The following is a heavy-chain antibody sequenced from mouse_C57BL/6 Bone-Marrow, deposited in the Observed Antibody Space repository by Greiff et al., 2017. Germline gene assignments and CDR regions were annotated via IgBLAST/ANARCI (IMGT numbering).Heavy chain of an antibody. J-gene: IGHJ4*01. CDR1: GYSFTDYN. D-gene: IGHD2-4*01. CDR3: ARGYDYDYAMDY. V-gene: IGHV1-39*01. CDR2: INPNYGTT. Sequence: EVKLQQSGPELVKPGASVKISCKASGYSFTDYNMNWVKQSNGKSLEWIGVINPNYGTTSYNQKFKGKATLNVDQYSSTAYMQRNSLSSEDSAVYYGARGYDYDYAMDYWGQAASVTVSS.